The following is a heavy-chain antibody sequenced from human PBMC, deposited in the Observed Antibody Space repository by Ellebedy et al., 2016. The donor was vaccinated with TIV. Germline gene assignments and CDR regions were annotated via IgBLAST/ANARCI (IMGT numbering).Heavy chain of an antibody. CDR3: ARALAASGKVTYHYGMDL. D-gene: IGHD6-13*01. Sequence: SETLSLXXTVSGGYLRTYYWSWIRQSPEKGLEWIGYIYYTGSTDYNPSLKGRATISVDTSKNQFSLNLRSVTAADTASYFCARALAASGKVTYHYGMDLWGQGTTVTVSS. CDR2: IYYTGST. J-gene: IGHJ6*02. V-gene: IGHV4-59*01. CDR1: GGYLRTYY.